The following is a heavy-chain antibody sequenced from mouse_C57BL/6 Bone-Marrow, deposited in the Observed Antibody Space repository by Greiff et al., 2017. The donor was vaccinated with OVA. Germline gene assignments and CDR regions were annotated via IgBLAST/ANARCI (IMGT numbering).Heavy chain of an antibody. V-gene: IGHV1-5*01. D-gene: IGHD1-1*01. J-gene: IGHJ2*01. Sequence: VQLQQSGTVLARPGASVKMSCKTSGYTFTSYWMHWVKQRPGQGLEWIGAIYPGNSDTSYNQKFKGKAKLTAVTSASTAYMELSSLTNEDSAVYYGTRRAVVATGDFDYWGQGTTLTVSS. CDR2: IYPGNSDT. CDR1: GYTFTSYW. CDR3: TRRAVVATGDFDY.